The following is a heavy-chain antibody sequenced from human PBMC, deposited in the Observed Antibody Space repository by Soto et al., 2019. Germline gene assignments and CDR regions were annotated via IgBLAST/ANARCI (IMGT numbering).Heavy chain of an antibody. J-gene: IGHJ6*02. CDR2: IGPYNGNP. Sequence: QGHLVQSGAEVKKPGASVKVSCKASDYTFDSYGINWVRQAPGQGLEWMGWIGPYNGNPKYAQKFQGRVTMTTDTSTTTAYMELRSLRSDDTAVYYCARNPSTSWPPLYGMDVWGQGTTVTVSS. CDR1: DYTFDSYG. CDR3: ARNPSTSWPPLYGMDV. V-gene: IGHV1-18*01.